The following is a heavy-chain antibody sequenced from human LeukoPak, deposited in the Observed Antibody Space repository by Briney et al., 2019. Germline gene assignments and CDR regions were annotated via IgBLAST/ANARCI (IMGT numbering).Heavy chain of an antibody. CDR3: ARENNILTRYNNDAFDI. J-gene: IGHJ3*02. CDR1: GYTFTSYG. CDR2: ISAYNGNT. V-gene: IGHV1-18*01. D-gene: IGHD3-9*01. Sequence: ASVKVSCKASGYTFTSYGISWVRQAPGQGLEWMGWISAYNGNTNYAQKLQGRVTMTTDTSTSTAYMELRSLRSDDTAVYYCARENNILTRYNNDAFDIWGQGTMVTVSS.